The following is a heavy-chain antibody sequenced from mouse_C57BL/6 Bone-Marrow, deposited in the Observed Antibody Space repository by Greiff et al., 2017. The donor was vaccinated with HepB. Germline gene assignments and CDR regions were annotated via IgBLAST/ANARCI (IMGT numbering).Heavy chain of an antibody. Sequence: EVQVVESGGGLVKPGGSLKLSCAASGFTFSSYAMSWVRQTPEKRLEWVATISDGGSYTYYPDNVKGRFTISRDNTKNNLYLQMSHLKSEDTAMYYCAERGYYGSSSLYWGQGTTLTVSS. V-gene: IGHV5-4*01. D-gene: IGHD1-1*01. J-gene: IGHJ2*01. CDR1: GFTFSSYA. CDR3: AERGYYGSSSLY. CDR2: ISDGGSYT.